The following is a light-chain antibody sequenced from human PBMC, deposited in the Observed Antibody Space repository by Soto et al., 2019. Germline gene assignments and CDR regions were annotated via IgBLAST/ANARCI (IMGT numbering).Light chain of an antibody. CDR3: QQLTDWPPQWT. CDR2: DAS. Sequence: EVVLTQSPDTLSLPPGERATLSCRASQSISSYLAWYQQKPGQAPRLLIYDASSGATGIPARFSGSGSGTDFTLTISSLEPEDFAVYYCQQLTDWPPQWTFGQGTKVDTK. J-gene: IGKJ1*01. CDR1: QSISSY. V-gene: IGKV3-11*01.